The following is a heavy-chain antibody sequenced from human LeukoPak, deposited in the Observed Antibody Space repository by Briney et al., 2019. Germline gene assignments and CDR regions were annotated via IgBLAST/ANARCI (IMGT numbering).Heavy chain of an antibody. CDR2: ISGSGGST. Sequence: PGGSLRLSCAASGFTFSSYAMSWVRQAPGKGLDWVSAISGSGGSTYYADSVKGRFTISRDNSKNTLYLQMNSLRAEDTAVYYCAKDFEYSSSPPLVYYGMDVWGQGTTVTVSS. V-gene: IGHV3-23*01. CDR3: AKDFEYSSSPPLVYYGMDV. D-gene: IGHD6-6*01. J-gene: IGHJ6*02. CDR1: GFTFSSYA.